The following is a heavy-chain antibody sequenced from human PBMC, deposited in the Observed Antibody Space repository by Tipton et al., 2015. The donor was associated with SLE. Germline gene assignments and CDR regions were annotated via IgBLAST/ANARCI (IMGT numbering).Heavy chain of an antibody. J-gene: IGHJ4*02. CDR2: IFSSGST. D-gene: IGHD6-19*01. CDR1: GGSITSGGYY. Sequence: TLSLTCTVSGGSITSGGYYWSWLRQHPGKGLEWIGYIFSSGSTYYNPSLKNQITISVDTSKNRFSLKLSSVTAADTAVYYCARHFYNIGWNHFDNWGPGTLVTVSS. CDR3: ARHFYNIGWNHFDN. V-gene: IGHV4-31*01.